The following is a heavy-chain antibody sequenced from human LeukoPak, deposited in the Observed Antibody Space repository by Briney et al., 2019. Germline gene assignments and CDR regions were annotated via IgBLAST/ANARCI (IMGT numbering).Heavy chain of an antibody. CDR1: GFTFSSYW. D-gene: IGHD3/OR15-3a*01. Sequence: GGSLRLSCAASGFTFSSYWMHWVRHAPGEGLVWVSRIRGDGNVADYADSVKGRFTISRDNAKNTLFLQMNSLRTEDTALYYCARDQDWVPFDYWGQGTLVTVSS. V-gene: IGHV3-74*01. CDR2: IRGDGNVA. CDR3: ARDQDWVPFDY. J-gene: IGHJ4*02.